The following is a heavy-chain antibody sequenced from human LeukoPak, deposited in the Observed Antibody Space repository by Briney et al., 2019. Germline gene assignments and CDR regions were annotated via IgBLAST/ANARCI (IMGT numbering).Heavy chain of an antibody. CDR1: GFTFSNYD. D-gene: IGHD4-17*01. Sequence: AESLSLSCAASGFTFSNYDMHGFRQAPGKELQGVAIIWYDGSNKYYADSVKGRFTISRDNSKNTLYLQMSSLRAEDTAVYYCAKDSGDGDFTTYLYYWGRGNVVSVSS. CDR2: IWYDGSNK. V-gene: IGHV3-33*06. CDR3: AKDSGDGDFTTYLYY. J-gene: IGHJ4*02.